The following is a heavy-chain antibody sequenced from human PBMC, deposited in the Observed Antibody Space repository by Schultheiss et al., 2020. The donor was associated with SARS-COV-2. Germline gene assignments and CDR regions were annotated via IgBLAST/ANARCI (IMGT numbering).Heavy chain of an antibody. V-gene: IGHV1-46*01. J-gene: IGHJ4*02. CDR1: GGTFSSYA. Sequence: ASVKVSCKASGGTFSSYAISWVRQAPGQGLEWMGIINPSGGSTSYAQKFQGRVTMTRDTSISTAYMELSRLRSDDTAVYYCAAVGHYDSSGYWGQGTLVTVSS. CDR3: AAVGHYDSSGY. CDR2: INPSGGST. D-gene: IGHD3-22*01.